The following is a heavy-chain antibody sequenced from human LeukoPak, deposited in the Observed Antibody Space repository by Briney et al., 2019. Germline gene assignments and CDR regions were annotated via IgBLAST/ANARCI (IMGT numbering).Heavy chain of an antibody. CDR2: ISGSGGTT. D-gene: IGHD1-14*01. Sequence: GGSLRLSCAASGFTFNNYAMNWVRQAPGKGLEWVSVISGSGGTTYYADSVKGRFTISRDSSKNTLYLQMNSLRAEDTAVCYCAKVSGGGLYYDGMDVWGQGTTVTVSS. V-gene: IGHV3-23*01. CDR1: GFTFNNYA. CDR3: AKVSGGGLYYDGMDV. J-gene: IGHJ6*02.